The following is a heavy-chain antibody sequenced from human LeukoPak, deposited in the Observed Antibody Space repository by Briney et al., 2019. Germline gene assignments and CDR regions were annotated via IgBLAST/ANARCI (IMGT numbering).Heavy chain of an antibody. CDR1: GFTFSNAW. CDR3: TTEMATTESDY. Sequence: GGSLRLSCADSGFTFSNAWMSWVRQAPGKGLEWVGRIKSKTDGGTTDYAAPVKGRFTISRDDSKNALYLQMNSLKTEDTAVYYCTTEMATTESDYWGQGTLVTVSS. V-gene: IGHV3-15*01. D-gene: IGHD5-12*01. J-gene: IGHJ4*02. CDR2: IKSKTDGGTT.